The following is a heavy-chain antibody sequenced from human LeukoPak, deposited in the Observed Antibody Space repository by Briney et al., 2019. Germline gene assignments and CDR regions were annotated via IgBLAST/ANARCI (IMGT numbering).Heavy chain of an antibody. CDR2: INPNSGGT. CDR1: GCIFTDYY. Sequence: GSSVTVSCQATGCIFTDYYMHWVGPAPGQGLEWEGWINPNSGGTNYEQKFQGRVTMTTDTSISTAYMELTRLRSDDTAVYYCAREVSGSYGADYWGQGTRVTVSS. D-gene: IGHD1-26*01. J-gene: IGHJ4*02. V-gene: IGHV1-2*02. CDR3: AREVSGSYGADY.